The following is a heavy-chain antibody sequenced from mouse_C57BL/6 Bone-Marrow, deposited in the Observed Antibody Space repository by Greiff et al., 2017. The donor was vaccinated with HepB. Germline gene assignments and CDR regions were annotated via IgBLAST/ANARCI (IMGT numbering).Heavy chain of an antibody. CDR2: IRSKSNNYAT. CDR1: GFSFNTYA. D-gene: IGHD1-1*01. J-gene: IGHJ2*01. CDR3: TTVVAPYFDY. V-gene: IGHV10-1*01. Sequence: EVQRVESGGGLVQPKGSLKLSCAASGFSFNTYAMNWVRQAPGKGLEWVARIRSKSNNYATYYADSVKDRFTISRDDSESMLYLQMNNLKTEDTAMYYCTTVVAPYFDYWGQGTTLTVSS.